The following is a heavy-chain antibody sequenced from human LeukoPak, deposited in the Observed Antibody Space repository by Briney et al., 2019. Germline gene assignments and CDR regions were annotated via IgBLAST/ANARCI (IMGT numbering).Heavy chain of an antibody. CDR3: AFPRAGDYGAPFDY. Sequence: GSLRLSRAASGFTFSSYAMSWVRQAPGKGLEWVSGISGSGLSTYYADSMKGRFTISRDNSKNTLYLQMNSLRAEDTAVYYCAFPRAGDYGAPFDYWGQGTLVTVSS. CDR1: GFTFSSYA. D-gene: IGHD4/OR15-4a*01. J-gene: IGHJ4*02. CDR2: ISGSGLST. V-gene: IGHV3-23*01.